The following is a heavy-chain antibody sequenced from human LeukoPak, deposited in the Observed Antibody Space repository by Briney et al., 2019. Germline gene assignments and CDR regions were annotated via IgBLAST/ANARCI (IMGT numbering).Heavy chain of an antibody. CDR1: GFTFDDYA. Sequence: GGSLRLSCAASGFTFDDYAMHWVRQAPGKDLEWVSGISWNSGRIGYADSVKGRFTISRDSAKNSLYLQMNSLRAEDTALYYCAKSRSSTLTPIDYWGQGTLVTASS. CDR2: ISWNSGRI. J-gene: IGHJ4*02. D-gene: IGHD2-2*01. CDR3: AKSRSSTLTPIDY. V-gene: IGHV3-9*01.